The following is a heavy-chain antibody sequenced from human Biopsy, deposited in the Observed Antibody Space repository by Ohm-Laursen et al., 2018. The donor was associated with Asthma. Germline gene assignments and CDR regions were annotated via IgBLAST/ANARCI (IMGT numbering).Heavy chain of an antibody. Sequence: SDTLSLTCTFSGGSINSDYWSWIWQPPGKGLEWIGLSSYSGFRKYNPSLKSRVTISVDTSKNQLSLNLTSVIAADTAVYYCARDQGDSKFDYWGQGILVTVSS. V-gene: IGHV4-59*07. J-gene: IGHJ4*02. D-gene: IGHD3-16*01. CDR3: ARDQGDSKFDY. CDR1: GGSINSDY. CDR2: SSYSGFR.